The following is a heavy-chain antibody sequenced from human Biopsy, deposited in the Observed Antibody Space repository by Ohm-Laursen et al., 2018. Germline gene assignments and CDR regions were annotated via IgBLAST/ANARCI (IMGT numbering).Heavy chain of an antibody. CDR2: ISWSSGTI. V-gene: IGHV3-9*01. CDR3: AKDLGQVTAAIGY. CDR1: GFRFDDYA. D-gene: IGHD2-21*02. J-gene: IGHJ4*02. Sequence: SLRLSCSASGFRFDDYAMHWVRQAPGKGLEWVSGISWSSGTIGYADSVKGRFTVSRDNAKNSLFLQMNSLRAEDTALYYCAKDLGQVTAAIGYWGQGTLVTVSS.